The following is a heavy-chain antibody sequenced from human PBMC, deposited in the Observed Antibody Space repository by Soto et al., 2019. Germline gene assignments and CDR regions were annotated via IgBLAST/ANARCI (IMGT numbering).Heavy chain of an antibody. CDR1: GFTFSSYA. V-gene: IGHV3-33*01. Sequence: VGSLRLSCTTSGFTFSSYAMHWVRQAPGKGPEWVALMWYDGSHAEYLESVKGRFTISRDNSKSTLYLQMNSLRVEDTALFYCARGGDIVTTTRYFDYWGQGTLVTVSS. CDR2: MWYDGSHA. D-gene: IGHD3-9*01. J-gene: IGHJ4*01. CDR3: ARGGDIVTTTRYFDY.